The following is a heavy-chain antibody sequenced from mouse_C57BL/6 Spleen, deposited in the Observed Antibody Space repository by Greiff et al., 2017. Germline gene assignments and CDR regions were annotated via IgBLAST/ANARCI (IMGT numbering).Heavy chain of an antibody. V-gene: IGHV1-69*01. CDR3: ARYYYGSSPFAY. CDR1: GYTFTSYW. D-gene: IGHD1-1*01. CDR2: IDPSDSYT. J-gene: IGHJ3*01. Sequence: QVQLQQPGAELVMPGASVKLSRKASGYTFTSYWMHWVKQRPGQGLEWIGEIDPSDSYTNYNQKFKGKSTLTVDKSSSTAYMQLSSLTSEDSAVYYCARYYYGSSPFAYWGQGTLVTVSA.